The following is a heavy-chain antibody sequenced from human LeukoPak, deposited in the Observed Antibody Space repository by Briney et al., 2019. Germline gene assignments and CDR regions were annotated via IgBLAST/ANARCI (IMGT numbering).Heavy chain of an antibody. CDR3: AKDRYYYDSSGYCHFDY. CDR1: GFAFSSYA. D-gene: IGHD3-22*01. J-gene: IGHJ4*02. CDR2: ISGSGGST. V-gene: IGHV3-23*01. Sequence: GGSLRLSCAASGFAFSSYAMSWVRQAPGKGLEWVSAISGSGGSTYYADSVKGRFTISRDNSKNTLYLQMNSLRAEDTAVYYCAKDRYYYDSSGYCHFDYWGQGTLVTVSS.